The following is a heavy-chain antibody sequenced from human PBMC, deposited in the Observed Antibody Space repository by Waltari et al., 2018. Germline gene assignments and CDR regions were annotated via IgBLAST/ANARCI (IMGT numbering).Heavy chain of an antibody. D-gene: IGHD6-13*01. J-gene: IGHJ4*02. V-gene: IGHV4-39*01. CDR1: GGSISSSSYY. CDR2: IYYSGRT. CDR3: ARHVIIAAAISSYFDY. Sequence: QLQLQESGPGLVKPSETLSLTCTVSGGSISSSSYYWGWFRQPPGKGLEWIGSIYYSGRTYYNPSLKSRVTISVDTSKNQFSLKLSSVTAADTAVYYCARHVIIAAAISSYFDYWGQGTLVTVSS.